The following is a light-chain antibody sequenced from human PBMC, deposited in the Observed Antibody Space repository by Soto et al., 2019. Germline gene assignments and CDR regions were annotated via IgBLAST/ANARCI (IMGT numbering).Light chain of an antibody. CDR3: QSYDSSLSGVI. CDR1: SSNIGAGYD. J-gene: IGLJ2*01. V-gene: IGLV1-40*01. CDR2: GNV. Sequence: QSVLTQPPSVSGAPGQRVTISCTGGSSNIGAGYDVHWYQQLPGTAPKLLIYGNVNRPSGVPDRFSGSKSGTSASLAITGLQAEDEGDYYCQSYDSSLSGVIFAGGTQLTVL.